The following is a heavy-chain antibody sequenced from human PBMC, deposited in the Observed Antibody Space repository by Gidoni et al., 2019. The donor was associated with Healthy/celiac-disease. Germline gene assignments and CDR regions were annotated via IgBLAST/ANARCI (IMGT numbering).Heavy chain of an antibody. J-gene: IGHJ4*02. CDR3: ARAYKRGSRFHLLFDY. Sequence: QVQLQQWGAGLLKPSETLSLTCAVYGGSFSGYYWSWIRQPPGKGLEWIGEINHSGSTNYNPSLKSRVTISVDTSKNQFSLKLSSVTAADTAVYYCARAYKRGSRFHLLFDYWGQGTLVTVSS. CDR2: INHSGST. D-gene: IGHD2-15*01. V-gene: IGHV4-34*01. CDR1: GGSFSGYY.